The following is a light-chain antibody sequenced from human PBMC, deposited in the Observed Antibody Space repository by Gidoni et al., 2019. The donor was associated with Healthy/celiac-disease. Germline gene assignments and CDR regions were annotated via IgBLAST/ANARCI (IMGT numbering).Light chain of an antibody. V-gene: IGLV4-69*01. CDR3: QTWGTGIWV. J-gene: IGLJ3*02. Sequence: LTCTLSSGHSSYAIAWHQQQPEKGPRYLMKLNSDGSHSKGDGIPDRFSGSSSGAERYLTISSLQSEDEADYYCQTWGTGIWVFGGGTKLTVL. CDR1: SGHSSYA. CDR2: LNSDGSH.